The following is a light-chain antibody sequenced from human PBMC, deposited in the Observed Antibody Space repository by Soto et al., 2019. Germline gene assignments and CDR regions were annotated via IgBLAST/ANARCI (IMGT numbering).Light chain of an antibody. J-gene: IGKJ5*01. Sequence: EIVMTQSPATLSVSPGERATLSCRASQSISANLAWYQQKPGQAPRLLIYGASTRAKGIPARFSGSGSGAEFTLIISSLQSEESAVYYCQQYNNWFSITFGQGTRLEIK. CDR2: GAS. CDR3: QQYNNWFSIT. CDR1: QSISAN. V-gene: IGKV3-15*01.